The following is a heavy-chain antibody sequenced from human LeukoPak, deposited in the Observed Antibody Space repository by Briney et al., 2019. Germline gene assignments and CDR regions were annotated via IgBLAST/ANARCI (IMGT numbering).Heavy chain of an antibody. CDR2: INHSGST. CDR3: ARVPRYCSSTSCLYFDY. V-gene: IGHV4-34*01. Sequence: PSETLSLTCAVYGGSFSGYYWSWIRQPPGKGLEWIGEINHSGSTNYNPSLKSRVTISVDTSKNQFSLKLSSVTAADTAVYYCARVPRYCSSTSCLYFDYWGQGTLVTVSS. CDR1: GGSFSGYY. J-gene: IGHJ4*02. D-gene: IGHD2-2*01.